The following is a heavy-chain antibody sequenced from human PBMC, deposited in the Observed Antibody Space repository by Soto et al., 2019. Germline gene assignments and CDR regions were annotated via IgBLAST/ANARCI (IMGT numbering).Heavy chain of an antibody. CDR2: IWYDGNNK. D-gene: IGHD2-21*01. V-gene: IGHV3-33*01. CDR1: GFTFSSYG. Sequence: LRLSCAASGFTFSSYGMHWVRQAPGKGLEWVAVIWYDGNNKYYADSVKGRFTISRDNSNNTLYVQMTSLRAEDTAVYYCARGLHSIFDYWGQGTLVTVSS. CDR3: ARGLHSIFDY. J-gene: IGHJ4*02.